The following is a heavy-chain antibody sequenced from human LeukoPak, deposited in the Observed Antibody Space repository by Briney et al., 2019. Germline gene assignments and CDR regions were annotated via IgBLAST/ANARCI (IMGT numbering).Heavy chain of an antibody. CDR2: IYTSGGT. Sequence: SETLSLTCTVSGGSFSNYYWSWIRQPAGKGLEWIGRIYTSGGTNYNPSVKSRVTMSVDTSNNQFSLKLTSVTAADTAVYYCARQPPQYYGMDVWGQGTTVTVSS. CDR1: GGSFSNYY. D-gene: IGHD1-14*01. V-gene: IGHV4-4*07. J-gene: IGHJ6*02. CDR3: ARQPPQYYGMDV.